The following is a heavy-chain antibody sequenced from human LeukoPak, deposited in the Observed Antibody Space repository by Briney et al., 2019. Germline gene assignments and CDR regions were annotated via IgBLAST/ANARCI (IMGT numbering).Heavy chain of an antibody. J-gene: IGHJ4*02. V-gene: IGHV1-2*02. CDR1: GYTFTGYY. D-gene: IGHD6-13*01. Sequence: GASVKVSCKASGYTFTGYYMHWVRQAPGQGLEWMGWINPNGGGTNYAQKFQGRVTMTRDTSISTAYMELSRLRSDDTAVYYCARGGYSSSWYVLHFDYWGQGTLVTVSS. CDR3: ARGGYSSSWYVLHFDY. CDR2: INPNGGGT.